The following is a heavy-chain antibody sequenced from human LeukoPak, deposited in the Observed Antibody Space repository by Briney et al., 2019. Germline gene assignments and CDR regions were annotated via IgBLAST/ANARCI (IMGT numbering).Heavy chain of an antibody. CDR1: GYTFTNFG. CDR3: ARTPHYCSGGSCYFDVFDI. J-gene: IGHJ3*02. D-gene: IGHD2-15*01. CDR2: ISPYKGNT. V-gene: IGHV1-18*01. Sequence: ASVKVSCKASGYTFTNFGISWVRQAPGQGLEWMGWISPYKGNTDYAQNLQGRVTMTTDTSTSTAYMELRSLRSDDTAVYYCARTPHYCSGGSCYFDVFDIWGQGTMVTVSS.